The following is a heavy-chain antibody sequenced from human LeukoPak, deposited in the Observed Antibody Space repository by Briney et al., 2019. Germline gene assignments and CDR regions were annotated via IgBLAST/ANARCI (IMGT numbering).Heavy chain of an antibody. CDR3: AKARIAAAGTGAFDV. D-gene: IGHD6-13*01. CDR2: ISGSGGST. CDR1: GFTFSSYA. Sequence: GGSLRLSCAASGFTFSSYAMSWVRQAPGKGLEWVSAISGSGGSTYYADSMKGRFTISRDNSKNRLYLQMNSLRAEDTAVYYCAKARIAAAGTGAFDVWGQGTMVTVSS. V-gene: IGHV3-23*01. J-gene: IGHJ3*01.